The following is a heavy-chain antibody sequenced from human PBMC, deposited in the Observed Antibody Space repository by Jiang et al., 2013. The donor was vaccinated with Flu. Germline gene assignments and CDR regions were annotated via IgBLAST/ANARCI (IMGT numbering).Heavy chain of an antibody. J-gene: IGHJ4*02. CDR1: GFTFSSYA. V-gene: IGHV3-23*01. Sequence: AASGFTFSSYAMSWVRQAPGKGLEWVSAISGSGGSTYYADSVKGRFTISRDNSKNTLYLQMNSLRAEDTAVYYCAHRVDWFDYWGQGTLVTVSS. CDR3: AHRVDWFDY. CDR2: ISGSGGST. D-gene: IGHD5-12*01.